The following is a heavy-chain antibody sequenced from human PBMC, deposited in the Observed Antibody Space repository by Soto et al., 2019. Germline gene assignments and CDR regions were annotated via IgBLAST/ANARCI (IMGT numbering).Heavy chain of an antibody. V-gene: IGHV4-4*07. CDR3: ARGSLELEFDY. Sequence: SLTCTVSGASITGTSCWSWIRQPAGKGLEWIGRFSLSGTTNYNPSLKSRVTMSVDTSKNQFSLKLSSVTAADTAVYYCARGSLELEFDYWGQGTLVTVSS. CDR1: GASITGTSC. D-gene: IGHD1-1*01. CDR2: FSLSGTT. J-gene: IGHJ4*02.